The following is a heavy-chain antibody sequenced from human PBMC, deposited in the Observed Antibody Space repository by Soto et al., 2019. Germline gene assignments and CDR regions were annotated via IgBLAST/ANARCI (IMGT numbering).Heavy chain of an antibody. CDR2: INPNSGGT. CDR1: GYTFTSYY. D-gene: IGHD2-15*01. V-gene: IGHV1-2*04. Sequence: ASVKVSCKASGYTFTSYYMHWVRQAPGQGLERMGIINPNSGGTNYAQKFQGWVTMTRDTSISTAYMELSRLTSDDTAVYYCARAIGYCSGGSCPHTYYYMDVWGQGTTVTVSS. J-gene: IGHJ6*02. CDR3: ARAIGYCSGGSCPHTYYYMDV.